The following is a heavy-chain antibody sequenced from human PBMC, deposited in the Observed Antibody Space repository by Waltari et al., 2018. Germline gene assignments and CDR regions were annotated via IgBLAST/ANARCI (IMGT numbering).Heavy chain of an antibody. J-gene: IGHJ3*02. Sequence: EVQLVESGGGLVQPGGSLRLSCAASGFTLSRYWMSWVRQAPGKGPEWVAKIRTDGSEEYYVDSVRGRFTISRDNAKNSLYLQMNSLRPEDTAVYYCARDQWFAFDIWGHGTMVTVSS. CDR1: GFTLSRYW. CDR2: IRTDGSEE. V-gene: IGHV3-7*01. D-gene: IGHD3-22*01. CDR3: ARDQWFAFDI.